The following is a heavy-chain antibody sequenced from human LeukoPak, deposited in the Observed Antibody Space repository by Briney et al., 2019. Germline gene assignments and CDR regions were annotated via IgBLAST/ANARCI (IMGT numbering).Heavy chain of an antibody. D-gene: IGHD3-22*01. V-gene: IGHV3-23*01. CDR3: AKGLPSYYYDSSGFSPSYYFDY. CDR2: ISGSGGST. Sequence: GGSLRLSCAASGFTFSSNAMSWVRQAPGKGLEGVSAISGSGGSTYYADSVKGRFTISRDNSKNTLYLQMNSLRADDTAVYYCAKGLPSYYYDSSGFSPSYYFDYWGQGTLVTVSS. CDR1: GFTFSSNA. J-gene: IGHJ4*02.